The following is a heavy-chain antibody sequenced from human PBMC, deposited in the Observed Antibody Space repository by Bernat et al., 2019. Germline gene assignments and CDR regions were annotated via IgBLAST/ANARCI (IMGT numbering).Heavy chain of an antibody. CDR2: ITWNSGTI. D-gene: IGHD3-10*01. CDR3: VKEVTVVQRYHFDY. J-gene: IGHJ4*02. Sequence: ELQLVESGGGLVQPGRSLRLSCAASGFTFRDFAMHWVRQTPEKGLEWVSGITWNSGTILYGDSVKGRFTISRDNAKNSLYLQMNSLRAEDTALYYCVKEVTVVQRYHFDYWGQGTLVTVSS. CDR1: GFTFRDFA. V-gene: IGHV3-9*01.